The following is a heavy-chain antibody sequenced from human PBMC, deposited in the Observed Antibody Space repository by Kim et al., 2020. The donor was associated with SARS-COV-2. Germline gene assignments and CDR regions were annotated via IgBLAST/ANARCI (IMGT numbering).Heavy chain of an antibody. D-gene: IGHD3-10*01. J-gene: IGHJ6*02. Sequence: SVKVSCKASGFTFTSSAMQWVRQARGQRLEWIGWIVVGSGNTNYAQKFQERVTITRDMSTSTAYMELSSLRSEDTAVYYCAAPYYYGSGSYYTDPDYYYYGMDVWGQGTTVTVSS. CDR2: IVVGSGNT. CDR1: GFTFTSSA. V-gene: IGHV1-58*02. CDR3: AAPYYYGSGSYYTDPDYYYYGMDV.